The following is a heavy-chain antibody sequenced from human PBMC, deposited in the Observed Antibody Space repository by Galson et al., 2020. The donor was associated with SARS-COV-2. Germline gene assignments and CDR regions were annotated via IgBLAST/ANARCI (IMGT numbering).Heavy chain of an antibody. CDR3: AREIGQWSTIDAFDI. CDR1: GFTFSSYG. CDR2: IWYDGSNK. D-gene: IGHD6-19*01. J-gene: IGHJ3*02. Sequence: GGSLRLSCAASGFTFSSYGMHWVRQAPGKGLEWVAVIWYDGSNKYYADSVKGRFTISRDNSKNTLYLQMNSLRAEDTAVYYCAREIGQWSTIDAFDIWGQGTMVTVSS. V-gene: IGHV3-33*01.